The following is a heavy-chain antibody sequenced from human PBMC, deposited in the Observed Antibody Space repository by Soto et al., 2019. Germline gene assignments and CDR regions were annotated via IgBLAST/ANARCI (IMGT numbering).Heavy chain of an antibody. Sequence: GGSLRLSCAASGFTFSDYYMSWIRQAPGKGLEWVSYISSSGSTIYYADSVKGRFTISRDNAKNSLYLQMNSLRAEDTAVYYCARERLNIVATTTFFDYWGQGTLVTVSS. J-gene: IGHJ4*02. CDR3: ARERLNIVATTTFFDY. CDR2: ISSSGSTI. V-gene: IGHV3-11*01. CDR1: GFTFSDYY. D-gene: IGHD5-12*01.